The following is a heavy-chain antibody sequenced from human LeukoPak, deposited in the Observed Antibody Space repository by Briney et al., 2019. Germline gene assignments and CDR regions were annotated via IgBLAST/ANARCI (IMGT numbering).Heavy chain of an antibody. Sequence: ASVKVSCKASGGTFSSYAISWVRQAPGQGLEWMGWINTNTGNPTYAQGFTGRFVFSLDTSVSTAYLQISSLRAEDTAVYYCARDHEDCSGGSCYVYWGQGTLVTVSS. D-gene: IGHD2-15*01. J-gene: IGHJ4*02. CDR3: ARDHEDCSGGSCYVY. CDR2: INTNTGNP. CDR1: GGTFSSYA. V-gene: IGHV7-4-1*02.